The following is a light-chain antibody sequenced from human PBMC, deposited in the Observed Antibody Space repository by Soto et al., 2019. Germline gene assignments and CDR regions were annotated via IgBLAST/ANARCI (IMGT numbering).Light chain of an antibody. CDR1: SSNIGVNY. J-gene: IGLJ2*01. CDR3: GTWDSSLSAGV. CDR2: YNN. Sequence: QSVLTQPPSVSAAPRQKVTISCSGASSNIGVNYVSWYQQFPGTAPKLLIYYNNKRPSRIPDRFSGPKSGTSATLGITGLQTGDEADYYCGTWDSSLSAGVFGGGTKLTVL. V-gene: IGLV1-51*01.